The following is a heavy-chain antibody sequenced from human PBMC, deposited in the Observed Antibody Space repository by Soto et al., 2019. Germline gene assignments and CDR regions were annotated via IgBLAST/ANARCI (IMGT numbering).Heavy chain of an antibody. CDR1: GGSISSGDYY. CDR3: ARVARLMVRGVISWFDP. J-gene: IGHJ5*02. Sequence: QVQLQESGPGLVKPSQTLSLTCTVSGGSISSGDYYWSWIRQPPGKGLEWLGYIYYSGSTYYNPSLKSRVTISVDTSKNQFSLKLSSVTAADTAVYYCARVARLMVRGVISWFDPWGQGTLVTVSS. CDR2: IYYSGST. V-gene: IGHV4-30-4*01. D-gene: IGHD3-10*01.